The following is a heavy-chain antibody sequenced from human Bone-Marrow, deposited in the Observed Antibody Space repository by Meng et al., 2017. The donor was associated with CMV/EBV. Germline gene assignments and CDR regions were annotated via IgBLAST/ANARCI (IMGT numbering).Heavy chain of an antibody. D-gene: IGHD3-10*01. CDR2: ISYDGSNK. Sequence: GGSRGLPCEASGFTLSSYAMHWVRQAPGKGLEWVAVISYDGSNKYYADSVKGRFTISRDNSKNTLYLQMNSLRAEDTAVYYCARERDYYGSGSYSEYYFDYWGQGTLVTVSS. CDR1: GFTLSSYA. V-gene: IGHV3-30*04. J-gene: IGHJ4*02. CDR3: ARERDYYGSGSYSEYYFDY.